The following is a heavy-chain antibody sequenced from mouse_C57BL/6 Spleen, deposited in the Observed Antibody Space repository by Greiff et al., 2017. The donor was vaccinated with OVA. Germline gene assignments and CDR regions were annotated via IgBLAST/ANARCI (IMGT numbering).Heavy chain of an antibody. CDR2: INPNNGGT. CDR3: ARLGTDWYFDV. V-gene: IGHV1-18*01. J-gene: IGHJ1*03. D-gene: IGHD3-3*01. Sequence: EVQLQQSGPELVKPGASVKIPCKASGYTFTDYNMDWVKQSHGKSLEWIGDINPNNGGTIYNQKFKGKATLTVDTSSSTAYMELRSLTSEDTAVYYCARLGTDWYFDVWGTGTTVTVSS. CDR1: GYTFTDYN.